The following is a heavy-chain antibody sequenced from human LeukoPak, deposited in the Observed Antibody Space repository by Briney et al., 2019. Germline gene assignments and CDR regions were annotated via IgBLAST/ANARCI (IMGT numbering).Heavy chain of an antibody. CDR2: IYPGDSDT. J-gene: IGHJ4*02. V-gene: IGHV5-51*01. D-gene: IGHD3-9*01. CDR3: ARLYDILTGYQGEFDY. CDR1: GYGFTSYW. Sequence: GESLKISCKGSGYGFTSYWIGWVRQMPGKGVEWMGIIYPGDSDTRYSPSFQGQVTISADKSISTAYLQWSSLKASDTAMYYCARLYDILTGYQGEFDYWGQGTLVTVSS.